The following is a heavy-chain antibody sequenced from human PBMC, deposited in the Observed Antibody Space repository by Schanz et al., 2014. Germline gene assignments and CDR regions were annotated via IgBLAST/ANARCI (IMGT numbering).Heavy chain of an antibody. Sequence: QVQLQQWGAGLLKPSETLSLTCTVSGGSISTYYWNWIRQSPGKGLEWIGYIYHSGSPIYNPSLQSRVTIPIDTSKNQFSLKMESVTAADTAMYFCARQGDVYRLDYWGQGTLVTVTS. CDR2: IYHSGSP. D-gene: IGHD1-26*01. V-gene: IGHV4-59*08. J-gene: IGHJ4*02. CDR3: ARQGDVYRLDY. CDR1: GGSISTYY.